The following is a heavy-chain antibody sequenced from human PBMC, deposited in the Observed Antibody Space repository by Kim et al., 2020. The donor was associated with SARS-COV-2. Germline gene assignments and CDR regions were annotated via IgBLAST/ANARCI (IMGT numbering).Heavy chain of an antibody. Sequence: GGSLRLSCAASGFTFSSYAMSWVRQAPGKGLEWVSAISGSGGSTYYADSVKGRFTISRDNSKNTLYLQMNSLRAEDTAVYYCAKGSRSNYYYYYMDVWGKGTTVTVSS. D-gene: IGHD2-2*01. CDR2: ISGSGGST. CDR3: AKGSRSNYYYYYMDV. CDR1: GFTFSSYA. J-gene: IGHJ6*03. V-gene: IGHV3-23*01.